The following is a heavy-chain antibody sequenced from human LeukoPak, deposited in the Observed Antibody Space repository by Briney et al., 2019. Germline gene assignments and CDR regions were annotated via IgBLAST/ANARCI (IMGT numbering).Heavy chain of an antibody. CDR2: INPNSGGT. J-gene: IGHJ3*02. CDR1: GYTFTGYY. V-gene: IGHV1-2*02. Sequence: ASVKVSCKASGYTFTGYYMHWVRQAPGQGLEWMGWINPNSGGTNYAQKFQGRVTMTRDTSISTAYMELSRLRSDDTAVYYCARDFTMIDHWGADAFDIWGQGTMVTVSS. D-gene: IGHD3-22*01. CDR3: ARDFTMIDHWGADAFDI.